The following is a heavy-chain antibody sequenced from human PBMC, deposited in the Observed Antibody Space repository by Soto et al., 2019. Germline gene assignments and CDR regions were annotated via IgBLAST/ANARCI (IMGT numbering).Heavy chain of an antibody. V-gene: IGHV1-18*01. Sequence: QVQLVQSGAEVKKPGASVKVSCKASGYTFTSYGISWLRQAPGQGLEWMGWISAYNGNTNYAQKVQGRVTMTTAASMGTAYMELGSLRADDTAVYYCARDRGSYALDYWGQGTLVTVSS. CDR2: ISAYNGNT. J-gene: IGHJ4*02. CDR1: GYTFTSYG. D-gene: IGHD1-26*01. CDR3: ARDRGSYALDY.